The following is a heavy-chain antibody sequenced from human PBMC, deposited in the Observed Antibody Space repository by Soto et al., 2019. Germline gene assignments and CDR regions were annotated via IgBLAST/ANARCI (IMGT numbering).Heavy chain of an antibody. CDR2: IYWDDDK. Sequence: SGPTLVNPTQTLTLTCTFAWFSLSTSGVGVGWIRQPPGKALEWLALIYWDDDKRYSPSLKSRLTITKDTSKNQVVLRMTNMDPVDTATYYCAHRPPDTGFYYFDYWGQGTLVTVSS. CDR3: AHRPPDTGFYYFDY. D-gene: IGHD3-3*01. CDR1: WFSLSTSGVG. V-gene: IGHV2-5*02. J-gene: IGHJ4*02.